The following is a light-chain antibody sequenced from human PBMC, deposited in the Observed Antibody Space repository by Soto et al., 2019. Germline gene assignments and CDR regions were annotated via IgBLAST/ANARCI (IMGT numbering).Light chain of an antibody. V-gene: IGLV2-23*02. Sequence: QSALTQPASVSGSPGQSITISCTGTTSDVGSYDLVSWYQQHPGKAPKIMIYEVSKRPSGDSNRFSGSKSGNTASLPISGLHAEDEADYYCCSYAGGRSPYVFGTGTKLTVL. CDR1: TSDVGSYDL. J-gene: IGLJ1*01. CDR3: CSYAGGRSPYV. CDR2: EVS.